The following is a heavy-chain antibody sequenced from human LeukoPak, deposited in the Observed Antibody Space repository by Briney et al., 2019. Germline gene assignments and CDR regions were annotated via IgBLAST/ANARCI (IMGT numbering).Heavy chain of an antibody. CDR2: INSDGSST. CDR1: GFTFSSYW. Sequence: GGSLRLSCAASGFTFSSYWMHWVRHAPGKGLVWVSRINSDGSSTSYADSVKGRFTISRDNAKNTLYLQMNSLRAEDTAVYYCARVWENSHGYGYWGQGTLVTVSS. CDR3: ARVWENSHGYGY. D-gene: IGHD5-18*01. V-gene: IGHV3-74*01. J-gene: IGHJ4*02.